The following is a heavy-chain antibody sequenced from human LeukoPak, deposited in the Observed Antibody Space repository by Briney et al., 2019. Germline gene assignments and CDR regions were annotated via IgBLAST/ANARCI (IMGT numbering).Heavy chain of an antibody. D-gene: IGHD2-2*02. CDR1: GYTFTSYY. J-gene: IGHJ4*02. CDR3: AKLAPSRNCSSTSCYNWYFDY. CDR2: INPSGGST. V-gene: IGHV1-46*01. Sequence: ASVKVSCKASGYTFTSYYMHWVRQAPGQGLEWMGIINPSGGSTSYAQKFQGRVTMTRDTSTSTVYMELNSLRAEDTAVYYCAKLAPSRNCSSTSCYNWYFDYWGQGTLVTVSS.